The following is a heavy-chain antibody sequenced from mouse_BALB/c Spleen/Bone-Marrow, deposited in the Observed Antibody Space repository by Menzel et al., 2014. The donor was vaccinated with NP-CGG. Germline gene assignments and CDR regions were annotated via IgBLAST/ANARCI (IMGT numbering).Heavy chain of an antibody. CDR2: IYPGDGST. J-gene: IGHJ3*01. V-gene: IGHV1S56*01. D-gene: IGHD2-4*01. Sequence: VKLVESGPELVKPGASVKMSCKASGYTFXSYYIHWVKQRPGPGLEWIGWIYPGDGSTKYNEKFKGKTTLTADKSSSTAYMLLSSLTSEDSAIYFCAREAYYDYDEGFAYWGQGTLVTVSA. CDR3: AREAYYDYDEGFAY. CDR1: GYTFXSYY.